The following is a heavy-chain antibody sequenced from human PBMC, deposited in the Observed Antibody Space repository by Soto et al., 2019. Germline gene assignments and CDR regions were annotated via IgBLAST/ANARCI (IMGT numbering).Heavy chain of an antibody. V-gene: IGHV4-30-4*01. D-gene: IGHD3-16*01. CDR2: IYYSGST. CDR3: AREGGGRTARSYWYFDL. CDR1: GGSISSGDYY. J-gene: IGHJ2*01. Sequence: QVQLQESGPGLVKPSQTLSLTCTVSGGSISSGDYYWSWIRQPPGKGLEWIGYIYYSGSTYYNPSLKSRVTISVDTSKNQFSLKLSSVTAADTAVYYCAREGGGRTARSYWYFDLWGRGTLVTVSS.